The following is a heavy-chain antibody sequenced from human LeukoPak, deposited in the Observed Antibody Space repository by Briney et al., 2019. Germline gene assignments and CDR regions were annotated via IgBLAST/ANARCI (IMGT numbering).Heavy chain of an antibody. CDR3: ARSGLGGYYYDSSAYYD. CDR2: INPNSGGT. V-gene: IGHV1-2*02. Sequence: ASVKVSCKASGYTFTNYYMHWVRQAPGKGLEWMGWINPNSGGTNYAQKFQGRVTMTRDTSISTAYMELSRLRSDDTAVYYCARSGLGGYYYDSSAYYDWGQGTLVTVSS. J-gene: IGHJ4*02. D-gene: IGHD3-22*01. CDR1: GYTFTNYY.